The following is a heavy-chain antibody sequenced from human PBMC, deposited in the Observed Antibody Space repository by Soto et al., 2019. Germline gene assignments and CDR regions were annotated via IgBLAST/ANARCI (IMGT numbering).Heavy chain of an antibody. CDR3: ARLSNPWGNSVMDY. CDR2: IYYSGST. CDR1: VGSISSGGYY. D-gene: IGHD3-16*01. J-gene: IGHJ4*02. V-gene: IGHV4-31*03. Sequence: LSLTCTVSVGSISSGGYYWSWIRQHPGKGLEWIGYIYYSGSTYYNPSLKSRVTISVDTSKNQFSLKLSSVTAADTAVYYCARLSNPWGNSVMDYWGQGTLVTVSS.